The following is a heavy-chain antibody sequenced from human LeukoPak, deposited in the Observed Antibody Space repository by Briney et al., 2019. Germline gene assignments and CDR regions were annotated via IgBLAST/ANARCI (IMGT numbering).Heavy chain of an antibody. J-gene: IGHJ4*02. D-gene: IGHD6-13*01. CDR2: ISGSDDST. Sequence: PGGSLRLSCAASGCTFSSYAMSWVRQAPGKGLEWVSVISGSDDSTYYADSVKGRFTISRDNSKNTLFLQMNSLRAEDTALYSCAKAGHSSSWAWADYWGQGTLVTVSS. CDR1: GCTFSSYA. CDR3: AKAGHSSSWAWADY. V-gene: IGHV3-23*01.